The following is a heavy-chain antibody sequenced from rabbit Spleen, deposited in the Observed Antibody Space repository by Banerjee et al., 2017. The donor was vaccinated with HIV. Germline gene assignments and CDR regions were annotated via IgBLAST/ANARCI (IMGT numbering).Heavy chain of an antibody. CDR2: IYTGNGKN. J-gene: IGHJ6*01. V-gene: IGHV1S45*01. CDR1: GFSFSVSYD. Sequence: QEQLVESGGGLVKPGASLTLICKASGFSFSVSYDMCWVRQAPGKGLEWIGCIYTGNGKNYYASWAKGRFTISKTSSTTVTLQMTSLTAADTATYFCARDTSSSFSSYGMDLWGPGTLVTVS. D-gene: IGHD1-1*01. CDR3: ARDTSSSFSSYGMDL.